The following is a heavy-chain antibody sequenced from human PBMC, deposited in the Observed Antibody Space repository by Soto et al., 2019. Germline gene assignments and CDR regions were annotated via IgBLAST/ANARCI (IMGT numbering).Heavy chain of an antibody. J-gene: IGHJ4*02. D-gene: IGHD3-10*01. CDR1: GGSISSYY. Sequence: QVQLQESGPGLVKPSETLSLTCTVSGGSISSYYWSWIRQSPGKGVEWIGYIYYSGGIDYNLSLKIRVAIAVDTSKTQFSLKLSSVTTADTAVYYCARGEGFGESPFDYWGQGPLVTVSS. CDR3: ARGEGFGESPFDY. CDR2: IYYSGGI. V-gene: IGHV4-59*01.